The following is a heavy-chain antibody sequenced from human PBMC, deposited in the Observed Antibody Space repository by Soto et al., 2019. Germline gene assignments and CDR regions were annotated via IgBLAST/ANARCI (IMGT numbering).Heavy chain of an antibody. D-gene: IGHD3-10*01. J-gene: IGHJ4*02. V-gene: IGHV1-8*01. Sequence: QVQLVQSGAEVKTRGAAVDFSCTAAGYTFICYDINWVQAATGQGVEWMGWMNPNSGNTGYAQKFQGRVTMTRNTSISTAYMELSSLRSEDTAVYYCARRYQAFGKYYFDYWGQGTLVTVSS. CDR3: ARRYQAFGKYYFDY. CDR2: MNPNSGNT. CDR1: GYTFICYD.